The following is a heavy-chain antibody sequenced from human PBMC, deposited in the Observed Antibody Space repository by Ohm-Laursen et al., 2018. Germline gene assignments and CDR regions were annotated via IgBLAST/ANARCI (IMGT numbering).Heavy chain of an antibody. CDR3: AKEAKSAIPYFFDY. J-gene: IGHJ4*02. Sequence: SLRLSCTASGFIFSDYVMSWVRQAPGKGLEWVSGISNGAISTYYADSVKGRFTIFRDNSKNTVYLQMSSLRADDTAIYWCAKEAKSAIPYFFDYWGQGILVTVSS. CDR1: GFIFSDYV. CDR2: ISNGAIST. V-gene: IGHV3-23*01.